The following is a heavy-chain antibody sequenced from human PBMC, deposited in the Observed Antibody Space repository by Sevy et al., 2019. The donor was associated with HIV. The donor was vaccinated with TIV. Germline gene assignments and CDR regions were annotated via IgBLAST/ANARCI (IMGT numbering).Heavy chain of an antibody. V-gene: IGHV1-24*01. Sequence: ASVKVSCKVSGYTLTKLSMHWVRQAPGKGLEWMGSLDPEDGETLYAQSLQGRITMTEDTSTDTAYMELNSLRSEDTAVYYCATTKDYYESSGCPFDYWGQGTLVTVSS. CDR2: LDPEDGET. J-gene: IGHJ4*02. D-gene: IGHD3-22*01. CDR1: GYTLTKLS. CDR3: ATTKDYYESSGCPFDY.